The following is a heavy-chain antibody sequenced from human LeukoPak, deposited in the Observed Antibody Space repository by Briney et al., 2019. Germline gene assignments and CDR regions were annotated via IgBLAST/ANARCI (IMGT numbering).Heavy chain of an antibody. V-gene: IGHV3-23*01. CDR2: ISGSGGST. CDR1: GFTFSSYA. J-gene: IGHJ4*02. CDR3: ARDVKALGFDY. Sequence: GGSLRLSCAASGFTFSSYAMSWVRQAPGKGLEWVSTISGSGGSTYYADSVKGRFTISRDNSKNTLYLQMNSLRAEDTAVYYCARDVKALGFDYWGQGTLVTVSS. D-gene: IGHD7-27*01.